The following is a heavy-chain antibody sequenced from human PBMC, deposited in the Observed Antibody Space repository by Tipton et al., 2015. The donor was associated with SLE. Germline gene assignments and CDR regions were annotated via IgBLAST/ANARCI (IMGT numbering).Heavy chain of an antibody. J-gene: IGHJ3*02. CDR1: GYTFTNYY. D-gene: IGHD7-27*01. CDR2: INPSGGST. Sequence: QSGAEVKRPGASVKLSCKASGYTFTNYYMHWVRQAPGQGLEWMGIINPSGGSTIYAQKFQGRVTMTRDTSTSTVYMDLSSLRSEDSAVYYCARVANWGSGRHAFDIWGQGDMVSLSS. CDR3: ARVANWGSGRHAFDI. V-gene: IGHV1-46*01.